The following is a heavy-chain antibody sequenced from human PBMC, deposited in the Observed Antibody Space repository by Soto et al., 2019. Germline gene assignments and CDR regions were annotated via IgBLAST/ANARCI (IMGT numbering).Heavy chain of an antibody. J-gene: IGHJ6*02. V-gene: IGHV1-69*12. CDR3: ARDNDRLQLGGNYYYILDV. CDR1: GGTFSSSA. Sequence: QVQLVQSGAEMKEPGSSVKVSCKTPGGTFSSSAISWLRQAPGQGLEWMGGIIPLFRTPDYAQKFQGRVTIAADESTSTAYMELSSLRSEDTAVYYCARDNDRLQLGGNYYYILDVWDQGTTITVSS. CDR2: IIPLFRTP. D-gene: IGHD4-4*01.